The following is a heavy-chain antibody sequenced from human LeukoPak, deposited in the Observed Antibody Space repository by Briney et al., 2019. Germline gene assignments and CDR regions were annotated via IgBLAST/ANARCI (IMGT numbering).Heavy chain of an antibody. V-gene: IGHV3-23*01. Sequence: GGSLKLSCAASGFTFNRYAMSWVRQAPGKGLEWVSAISDSGGSTYYADSVKGRFTISRDNSKNTLYLQMHSLRAEDTAVYYCASPSSGQSFDIWGQGTMVTVSS. D-gene: IGHD6-19*01. J-gene: IGHJ3*02. CDR2: ISDSGGST. CDR1: GFTFNRYA. CDR3: ASPSSGQSFDI.